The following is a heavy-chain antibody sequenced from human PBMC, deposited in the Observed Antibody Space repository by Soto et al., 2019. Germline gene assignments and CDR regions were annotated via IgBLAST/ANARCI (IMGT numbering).Heavy chain of an antibody. D-gene: IGHD3-16*01. J-gene: IGHJ4*02. Sequence: QVQLVQSGAEVKKPGASVKVSCKATGYTFTSYGISWVRQAPGQGREWMGWISAYNGNTNYAAKLQGRVTRTTDTSTSTAYMEVRSLRSDDTAVYYCARVLGVWGSYQSTPTHFDYWGQGTLVTVSS. CDR3: ARVLGVWGSYQSTPTHFDY. V-gene: IGHV1-18*01. CDR2: ISAYNGNT. CDR1: GYTFTSYG.